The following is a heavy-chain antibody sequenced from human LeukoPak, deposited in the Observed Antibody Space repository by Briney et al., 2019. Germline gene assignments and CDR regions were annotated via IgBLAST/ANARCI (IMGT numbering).Heavy chain of an antibody. Sequence: ASVKVSCKASGYTFTDYYVHWVRQAPGQGLEWMGWINPNSGGTNYAQKFQGRVTMTRDTSISTAYMELSRLRSDDTAVYYCARAPYYDFWSGYYEGTNWFDPWGQGTLVTVSS. D-gene: IGHD3-3*01. CDR3: ARAPYYDFWSGYYEGTNWFDP. V-gene: IGHV1-2*02. CDR1: GYTFTDYY. J-gene: IGHJ5*02. CDR2: INPNSGGT.